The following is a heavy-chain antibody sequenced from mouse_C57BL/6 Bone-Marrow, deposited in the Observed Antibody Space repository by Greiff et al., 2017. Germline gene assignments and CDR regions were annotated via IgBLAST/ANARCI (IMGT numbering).Heavy chain of an antibody. Sequence: VQLQQSGAELVRPGASVKLSCTASGFNIKDDYIHWVKQRPERGLEWIGWIDPEIGDTEYVSKFQGKATITSDTSSNTAYLQLSSLTSEDTAVYYCSSFDGNYFDFWGQGTPLTVAS. CDR2: IDPEIGDT. D-gene: IGHD2-3*01. J-gene: IGHJ2*01. CDR1: GFNIKDDY. CDR3: SSFDGNYFDF. V-gene: IGHV14-4*01.